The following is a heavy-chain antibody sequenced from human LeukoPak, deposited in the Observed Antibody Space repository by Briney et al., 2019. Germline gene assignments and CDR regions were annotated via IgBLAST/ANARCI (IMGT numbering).Heavy chain of an antibody. D-gene: IGHD3-3*01. J-gene: IGHJ4*02. CDR1: GLTFNTYT. CDR2: ISTSGRST. CDR3: VKAQYDFWSGLDY. Sequence: GGSLRLSCAASGLTFNTYTMTWVCQAPGKGLEWGSTISTSGRSTYSADSVKGRFTISRDNSKNTLYLQMSSLRTEDTAIYYCVKAQYDFWSGLDYWGQGTLVTVSS. V-gene: IGHV3-23*01.